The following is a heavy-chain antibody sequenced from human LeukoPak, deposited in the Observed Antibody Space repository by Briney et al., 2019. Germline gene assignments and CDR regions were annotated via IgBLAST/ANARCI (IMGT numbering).Heavy chain of an antibody. D-gene: IGHD6-19*01. CDR2: INHSGST. V-gene: IGHV4-34*01. CDR3: ARGLYSSGWYSSYYYGMDV. J-gene: IGHJ6*02. CDR1: GGSFSGYY. Sequence: SETLSLTCAVYGGSFSGYYWSWIRQPPGKGLEWIGEINHSGSTNYNPSLKSRVTISVDTSKNQFSLKLSSVTAADTAVYYCARGLYSSGWYSSYYYGMDVWGQGTTATVSS.